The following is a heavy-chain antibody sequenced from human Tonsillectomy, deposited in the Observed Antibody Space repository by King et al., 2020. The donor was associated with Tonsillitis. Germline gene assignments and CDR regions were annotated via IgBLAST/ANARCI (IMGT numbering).Heavy chain of an antibody. CDR2: IRFDGSNK. J-gene: IGHJ6*02. CDR1: GFIFSSYG. Sequence: VQLVESGGGVVQPGGSLRLSCAASGFIFSSYGMYWVRQAPGKGLEWVTFIRFDGSNKYYAESVKGRFTISRDNSKNTLYLQMNSLRAEDTAVYYCAKEWRGSGWSDYYGMDVWGQGTTVTVSS. CDR3: AKEWRGSGWSDYYGMDV. D-gene: IGHD6-19*01. V-gene: IGHV3-30*02.